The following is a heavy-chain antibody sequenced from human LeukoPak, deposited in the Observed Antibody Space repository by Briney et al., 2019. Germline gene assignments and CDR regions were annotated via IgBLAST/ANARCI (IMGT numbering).Heavy chain of an antibody. CDR3: ARTYYYGSGSYPPVYFDY. Sequence: SETLSLTCAVYGGSFSGYYWSWIRQPPGKGLEWIGEINHSGSTNYNPSLKSRVTISVDTSKNQFSLKLTSVTAADTAVYYCARTYYYGSGSYPPVYFDYWGQGTLVTVSS. CDR2: INHSGST. J-gene: IGHJ4*02. V-gene: IGHV4-34*01. CDR1: GGSFSGYY. D-gene: IGHD3-10*01.